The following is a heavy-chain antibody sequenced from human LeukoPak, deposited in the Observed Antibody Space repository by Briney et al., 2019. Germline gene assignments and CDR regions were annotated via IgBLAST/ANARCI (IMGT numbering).Heavy chain of an antibody. CDR3: ASAVTYYYDSSGPPRFDY. CDR2: IIPIFGTA. D-gene: IGHD3-22*01. J-gene: IGHJ4*02. CDR1: GGTFSSYA. V-gene: IGHV1-69*01. Sequence: LVKVSCKASGGTFSSYAISWVRQAPGQGLEWMGGIIPIFGTANYAQKFQGRVTITADESTSTAYMELSSLRSEDTAVYYCASAVTYYYDSSGPPRFDYWGQGTLVTVSS.